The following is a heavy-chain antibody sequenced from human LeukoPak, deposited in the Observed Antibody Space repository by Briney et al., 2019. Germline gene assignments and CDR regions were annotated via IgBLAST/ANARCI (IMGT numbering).Heavy chain of an antibody. J-gene: IGHJ4*02. CDR2: IKSKTDGGTA. D-gene: IGHD3-22*01. CDR3: TTPYYYDSSGYLDY. CDR1: GFTFSNAW. V-gene: IGHV3-15*01. Sequence: GGSLRLSCAASGFTFSNAWMSWVRQAPGKGLEWVGRIKSKTDGGTADYAAPVKGRFTISRDDSKNTLYLQMNSLKTEDTAVYYCTTPYYYDSSGYLDYWGQGTLVTVSS.